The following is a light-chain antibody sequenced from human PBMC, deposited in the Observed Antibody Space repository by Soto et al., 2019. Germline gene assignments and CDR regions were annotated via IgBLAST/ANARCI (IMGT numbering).Light chain of an antibody. CDR2: DAS. CDR3: QQYGSSPPVT. V-gene: IGKV3D-20*01. J-gene: IGKJ5*01. Sequence: EIVLTQSPATLSLSPGERATLSCGASQSVTSSYLAWYQQKPGLAPRLLIYDASSRATGIPDWFSGSGSGTDFTLTISRLEPEDFAVYYCQQYGSSPPVTFGQGTRLEIK. CDR1: QSVTSSY.